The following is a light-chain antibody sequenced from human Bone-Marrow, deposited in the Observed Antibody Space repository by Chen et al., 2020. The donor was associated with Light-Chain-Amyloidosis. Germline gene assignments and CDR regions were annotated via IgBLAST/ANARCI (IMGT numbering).Light chain of an antibody. CDR1: SSDVGGDNH. J-gene: IGLJ1*01. Sequence: QSALTQPASVYGSPGQSITISCTGTSSDVGGDNHVSWYQQHPDKAPKLMIYEVTNRPSWVPDRFSGSKYAITAALTISGLQTEDEADYFCSSYTITNTLIFGSGTRVTVL. V-gene: IGLV2-14*01. CDR2: EVT. CDR3: SSYTITNTLI.